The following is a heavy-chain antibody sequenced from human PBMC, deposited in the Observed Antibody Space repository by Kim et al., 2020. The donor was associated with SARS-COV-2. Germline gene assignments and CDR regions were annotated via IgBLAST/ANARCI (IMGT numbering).Heavy chain of an antibody. CDR3: ARSRCSGGSCYPALERDAFDI. V-gene: IGHV4-31*03. CDR2: IYYSGST. Sequence: SETLSLTCTVSGGSISSGGYYWSWIRQHPGKGLEWIGYIYYSGSTYYNPSLKSRVTISVDTSKNQFSLKLSSVTAADTAVYYCARSRCSGGSCYPALERDAFDIWGQGTMVTVSS. D-gene: IGHD2-15*01. J-gene: IGHJ3*02. CDR1: GGSISSGGYY.